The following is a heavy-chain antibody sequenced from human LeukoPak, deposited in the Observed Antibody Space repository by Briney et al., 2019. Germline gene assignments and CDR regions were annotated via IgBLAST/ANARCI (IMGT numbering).Heavy chain of an antibody. CDR3: ARSKEIVVVPYYDYYMDV. D-gene: IGHD2-2*01. V-gene: IGHV1-69*05. J-gene: IGHJ6*03. Sequence: SSVQVSCQASGGTFSSYAIRWVRQAPGQGLEWMGGIIPIFGTAIFAQKLQGRVTITTDESTSTAYMELSSLRPEDAAVYYCARSKEIVVVPYYDYYMDVWGKGTTVTVSS. CDR1: GGTFSSYA. CDR2: IIPIFGTA.